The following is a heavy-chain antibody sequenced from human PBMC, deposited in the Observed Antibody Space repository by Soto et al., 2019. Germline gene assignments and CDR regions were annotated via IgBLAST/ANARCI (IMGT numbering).Heavy chain of an antibody. D-gene: IGHD2-2*01. V-gene: IGHV4-30-2*01. J-gene: IGHJ6*02. Sequence: SETLSLTCAVSGGSISSGGYSWSWIRQPPGKGLEWIGYIYHSGSTYYNPSLKSRVTISVDRSKNQFSLKVSSVTAADTAVFYCARLAGYCSGTSCYGYYGMDVWGQGTTVTV. CDR3: ARLAGYCSGTSCYGYYGMDV. CDR1: GGSISSGGYS. CDR2: IYHSGST.